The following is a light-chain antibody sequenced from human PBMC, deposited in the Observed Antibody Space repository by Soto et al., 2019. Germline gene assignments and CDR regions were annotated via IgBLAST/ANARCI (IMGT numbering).Light chain of an antibody. V-gene: IGKV3-11*01. J-gene: IGKJ4*01. CDR2: DTS. CDR1: QSVSSY. CDR3: QQRSNFLRLT. Sequence: EIVSTQSPATLSLSPGERATLSCRASQSVSSYLAWYQQKPGQAPRLLIYDTSNRATGIPARFSGSGSGTDFTLTISSLEPEDFAVYYCQQRSNFLRLTFGGGTKVDIK.